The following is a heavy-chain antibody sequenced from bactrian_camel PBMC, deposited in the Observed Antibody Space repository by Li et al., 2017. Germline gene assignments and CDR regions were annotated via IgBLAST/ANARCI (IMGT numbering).Heavy chain of an antibody. CDR2: INASGGRT. Sequence: VQLVESGGGSMQAGGSLRLSCLYNHRGNCMGWFRQAPGKEREGVAAINASGGRTAYRNSVKGRFTISQDNAKNTLYLQMNSLNSEDTAMYYCAAAAGLFGGTCLDVRSVDYWGQGTQVTVS. CDR1: NHRGNC. J-gene: IGHJ4*01. V-gene: IGHV3S54*01. D-gene: IGHD7*01. CDR3: AAAAGLFGGTCLDVRSVDY.